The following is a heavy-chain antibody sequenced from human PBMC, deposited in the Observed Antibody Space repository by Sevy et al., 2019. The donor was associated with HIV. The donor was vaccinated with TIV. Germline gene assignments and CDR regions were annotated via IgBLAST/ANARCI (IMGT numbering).Heavy chain of an antibody. CDR1: GFTVSSNY. CDR3: AREGGQTYYDILTGFSGGGDAFDI. V-gene: IGHV3-53*01. CDR2: IYSGGST. D-gene: IGHD3-9*01. J-gene: IGHJ3*02. Sequence: GGSLRLSCAASGFTVSSNYMSWVRQAPGKGLEWVSVIYSGGSTYYADSVKGRFTISRDNSKNTLYLQMNSLRAEDTAVYYCAREGGQTYYDILTGFSGGGDAFDIWGQGTMVTVSS.